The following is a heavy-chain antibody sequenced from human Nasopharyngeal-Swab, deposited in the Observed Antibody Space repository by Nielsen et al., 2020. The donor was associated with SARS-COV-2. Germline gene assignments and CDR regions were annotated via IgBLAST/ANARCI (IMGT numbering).Heavy chain of an antibody. CDR2: IRGSGITT. J-gene: IGHJ4*02. Sequence: GESLKISCAASGFTFSIYAMSWVRQAPGKGLEWVSAIRGSGITTYYADSVKGRFTISRDNSKNTVYLQMDSLRAEDAAIYYCAKDMAAGYFFDFWGQGTLVTVSS. D-gene: IGHD6-13*01. CDR3: AKDMAAGYFFDF. CDR1: GFTFSIYA. V-gene: IGHV3-23*01.